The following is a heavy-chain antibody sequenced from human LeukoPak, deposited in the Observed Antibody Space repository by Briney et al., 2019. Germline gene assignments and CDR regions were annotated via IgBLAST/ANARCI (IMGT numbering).Heavy chain of an antibody. CDR1: GYTFINYA. CDR2: INADNSNT. CDR3: ARGGSGPFYFDY. Sequence: ASVTVSCKASGYTFINYAVHWVRQAPGQRLEWMGWINADNSNTLYSQNFQGRVTITRDTSASTAYMELSSLRSEDTAVYYCARGGSGPFYFDYWGQGTLVTVSA. V-gene: IGHV1-3*01. D-gene: IGHD6-19*01. J-gene: IGHJ4*02.